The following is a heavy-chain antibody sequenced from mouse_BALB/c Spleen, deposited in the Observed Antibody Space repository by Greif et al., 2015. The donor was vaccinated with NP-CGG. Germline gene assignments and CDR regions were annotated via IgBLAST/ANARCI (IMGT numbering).Heavy chain of an antibody. CDR3: ARIGNSYAMDY. D-gene: IGHD2-1*01. CDR1: GFSLSTSDMG. V-gene: IGHV8-12*01. J-gene: IGHJ4*01. CDR2: IYWDDDK. Sequence: QVTLKVCGPGILQPSQTLSLTCSFSGFSLSTSDMGVSWIRQPSGKGLEWLAHIYWDDDKRYNPSLKSRLTISKDTSXNQGFLKIASVDTADTATYYCARIGNSYAMDYWCQGTSVTVSS.